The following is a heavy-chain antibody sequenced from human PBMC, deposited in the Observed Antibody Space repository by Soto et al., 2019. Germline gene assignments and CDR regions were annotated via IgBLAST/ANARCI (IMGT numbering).Heavy chain of an antibody. J-gene: IGHJ6*02. Sequence: QVQLVQSGDEVKKPGASVEVSCKASGYIFVNYGIAWVRQAPGQGLEWMGWISPYTGNTHSATKVQGGLTMTTDTSTSTAYMDLGSLTSDDTAVYYCVMVDNYVTPTPQDVWGQGTTVTVSS. CDR1: GYIFVNYG. V-gene: IGHV1-18*01. CDR3: VMVDNYVTPTPQDV. CDR2: ISPYTGNT. D-gene: IGHD3-16*01.